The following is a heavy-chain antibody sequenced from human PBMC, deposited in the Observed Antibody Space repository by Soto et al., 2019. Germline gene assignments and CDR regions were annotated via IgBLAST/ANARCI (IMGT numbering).Heavy chain of an antibody. J-gene: IGHJ3*02. V-gene: IGHV1-46*03. CDR1: GYTFTSYY. D-gene: IGHD3-16*01. Sequence: GASVKVSCKASGYTFTSYYMHWVRQAPGQGLEWMGIINPSGGSTSYAQKFQGRVTMTRDTSTSTVYMELSSLRSEDTAVYHCARRGKTYYDYIWGSYVDAFDIWGQGTIVTVSS. CDR3: ARRGKTYYDYIWGSYVDAFDI. CDR2: INPSGGST.